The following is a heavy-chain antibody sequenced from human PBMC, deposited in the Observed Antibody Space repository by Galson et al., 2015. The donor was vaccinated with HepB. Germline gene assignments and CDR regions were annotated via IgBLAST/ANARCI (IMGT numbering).Heavy chain of an antibody. J-gene: IGHJ4*02. D-gene: IGHD5-18*01. CDR3: TRSGYSYGFLIDY. CDR1: GFTFSNAW. CDR2: IKSKTDGGTT. V-gene: IGHV3-15*01. Sequence: SLRLSCAASGFTFSNAWMSWVRQAPGKGLEWVGRIKSKTDGGTTDYAAPVKGRFTISRDDSKNTLYLQMNSLKTEDTAVYYCTRSGYSYGFLIDYWGQGTLVTVSS.